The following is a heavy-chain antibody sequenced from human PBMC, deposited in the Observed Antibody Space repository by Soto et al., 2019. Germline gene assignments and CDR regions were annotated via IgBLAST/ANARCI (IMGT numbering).Heavy chain of an antibody. Sequence: SVKVSCKASGGTFSSYTISWVRQAPGQGLEWMGRIIPILGIANYAQKFQGRVTITADKSTSTAYMELSSLRSEDTAVYYCARGRGYCSSTSCHNWFDPWGQGTLVTVSS. V-gene: IGHV1-69*02. CDR1: GGTFSSYT. D-gene: IGHD2-2*01. CDR2: IIPILGIA. CDR3: ARGRGYCSSTSCHNWFDP. J-gene: IGHJ5*02.